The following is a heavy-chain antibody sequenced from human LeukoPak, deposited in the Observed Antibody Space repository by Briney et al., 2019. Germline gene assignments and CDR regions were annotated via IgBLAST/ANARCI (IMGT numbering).Heavy chain of an antibody. Sequence: SETLSLTCTVSGYSISSGYYWGWIRQPPGKGLEWIGGIYHSGSTHYNPSLKSRVTISVDTSKNQFSLKLSSVTAADTAVYYCARMRPSNWFDPWGQGTLVTVSS. CDR2: IYHSGST. CDR3: ARMRPSNWFDP. V-gene: IGHV4-38-2*02. CDR1: GYSISSGYY. J-gene: IGHJ5*02.